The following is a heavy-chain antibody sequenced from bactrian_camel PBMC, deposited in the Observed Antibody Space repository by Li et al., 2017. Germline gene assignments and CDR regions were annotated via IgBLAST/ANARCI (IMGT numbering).Heavy chain of an antibody. J-gene: IGHJ6*01. Sequence: DVQLVESGGGLVQPGGSLRLSCVTSGFTFSSYAMSWVRQTPGKGLKWVSTINPTGSTTSYADSVKGRFTISRDNAKNTVYLQMFSLEPEDTAVYYCTPILGERGYWGQGTQVTVS. V-gene: IGHV3S40*01. CDR1: GFTFSSYA. D-gene: IGHD5*01. CDR3: TPILGERGY. CDR2: INPTGSTT.